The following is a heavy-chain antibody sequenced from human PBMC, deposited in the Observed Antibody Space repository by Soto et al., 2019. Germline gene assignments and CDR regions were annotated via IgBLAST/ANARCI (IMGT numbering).Heavy chain of an antibody. CDR3: ARLHYDGIFPNWFDP. D-gene: IGHD3-22*01. Sequence: SETLSLACTVSGGSVSSGGYYWSWIRQHPGKGLEWIGYISYSGSTYYNPSLQSRLTISVDTSKNQFSLKLSSVTAADTAVYYCARLHYDGIFPNWFDPWGQGTLVTVSS. V-gene: IGHV4-31*03. CDR2: ISYSGST. CDR1: GGSVSSGGYY. J-gene: IGHJ5*02.